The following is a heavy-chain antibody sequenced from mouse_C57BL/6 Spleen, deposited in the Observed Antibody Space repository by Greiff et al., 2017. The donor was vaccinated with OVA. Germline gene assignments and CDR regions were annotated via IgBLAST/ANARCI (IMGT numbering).Heavy chain of an antibody. CDR2: ISDGGSYT. Sequence: EVMLVESGGGLVKPGGSLKLSCAASGFTFRSYAMSWVRQTPEKRLEWVATISDGGSYTYYPDNVKGRFTISRDNAKNNLYLQMSHLKSEDTAMYYCARDHYYGSSYGFDVWGTGTTVTVSS. V-gene: IGHV5-4*01. D-gene: IGHD1-1*01. CDR3: ARDHYYGSSYGFDV. CDR1: GFTFRSYA. J-gene: IGHJ1*03.